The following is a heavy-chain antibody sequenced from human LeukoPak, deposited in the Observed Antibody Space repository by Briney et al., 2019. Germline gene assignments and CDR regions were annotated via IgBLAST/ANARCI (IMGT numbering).Heavy chain of an antibody. CDR1: GGTFSSYA. J-gene: IGHJ5*02. Sequence: ASVKVSCKASGGTFSSYAMHWVRQAPGQRLEWMGWINAGNGNTKYSQKFQGRVTITRDTSASTAYMELSSLRSEDTAVYYCARDGYYGSGSYPNWFDPWGQGTLVTVSS. V-gene: IGHV1-3*01. D-gene: IGHD3-10*01. CDR2: INAGNGNT. CDR3: ARDGYYGSGSYPNWFDP.